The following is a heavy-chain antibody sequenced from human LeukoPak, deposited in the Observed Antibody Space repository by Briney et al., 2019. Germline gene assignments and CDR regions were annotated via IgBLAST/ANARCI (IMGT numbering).Heavy chain of an antibody. CDR1: GGSFSGYY. J-gene: IGHJ6*02. Sequence: SETLSLTCAVYGGSFSGYYWSWIRQPPGKGLEWIGEINHSGSTNYNPSLKSRVTISVDTSKNQFSLKLSSVTAADTAVYYCAREAWSYYYYGMDVWGQGTTVIVSS. V-gene: IGHV4-34*01. CDR3: AREAWSYYYYGMDV. D-gene: IGHD3-3*01. CDR2: INHSGST.